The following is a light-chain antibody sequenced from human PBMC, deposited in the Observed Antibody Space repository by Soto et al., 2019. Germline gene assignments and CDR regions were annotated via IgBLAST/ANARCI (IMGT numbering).Light chain of an antibody. CDR2: DAS. CDR3: QQRSNWPPIT. CDR1: QSVSSSY. Sequence: EIVLTQSPGTLSLSPGERATLYCRASQSVSSSYLAWYQQRPGQAPRLLIYDASHRAAGIPARFSGSGFGTDFTLTISSLEPEDAAVYYCQQRSNWPPITFGQGTRLEIK. V-gene: IGKV3D-20*02. J-gene: IGKJ5*01.